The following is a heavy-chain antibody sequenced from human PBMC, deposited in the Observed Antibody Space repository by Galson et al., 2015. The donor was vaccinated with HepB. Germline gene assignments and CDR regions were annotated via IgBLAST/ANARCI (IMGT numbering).Heavy chain of an antibody. Sequence: SLRLPCAASGFTFSSYGMHWGRQAPGKGLEWVAVISYDGSNKYYADSVKGRFTISRDNSKNTLYLQMNSLRAEDTAVYYCAKWEGGGSYFYAFDIWGQGTMVTVSS. V-gene: IGHV3-30*18. CDR3: AKWEGGGSYFYAFDI. D-gene: IGHD1-26*01. J-gene: IGHJ3*02. CDR2: ISYDGSNK. CDR1: GFTFSSYG.